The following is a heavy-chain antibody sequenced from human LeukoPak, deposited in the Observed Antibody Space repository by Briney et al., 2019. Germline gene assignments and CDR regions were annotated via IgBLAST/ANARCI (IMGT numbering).Heavy chain of an antibody. CDR1: GYTFNRFG. D-gene: IGHD6-13*01. Sequence: ASVKVSCKASGYTFNRFGISWVRQAPGQGLECLGCINTYNGKTKVAARFQGRVTMTADTSTSTVNLELGSLRLDDTAVYFCARDTPQHLKRFDFWGQGTLVTVSS. V-gene: IGHV1-18*01. J-gene: IGHJ4*02. CDR2: INTYNGKT. CDR3: ARDTPQHLKRFDF.